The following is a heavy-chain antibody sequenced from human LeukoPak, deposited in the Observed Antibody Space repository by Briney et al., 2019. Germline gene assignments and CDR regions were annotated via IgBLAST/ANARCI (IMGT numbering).Heavy chain of an antibody. D-gene: IGHD3-10*01. CDR2: IRYDGSNK. CDR3: ARVRGGYGSGSYYSGYYYYYMDV. CDR1: GFTFSSYG. V-gene: IGHV3-30*02. J-gene: IGHJ6*03. Sequence: GGSLRLSCAASGFTFSSYGMHWVRQAPGKGLEWVAFIRYDGSNKYYADSVKGRFTISRDNSKNTLYLQMNSLRAEDTAVYYCARVRGGYGSGSYYSGYYYYYMDVWGKGTTVTVS.